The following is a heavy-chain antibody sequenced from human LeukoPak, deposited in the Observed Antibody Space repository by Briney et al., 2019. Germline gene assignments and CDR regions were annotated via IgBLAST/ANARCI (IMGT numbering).Heavy chain of an antibody. Sequence: GGSLRLSCAASGFTFSSYSMNWVRQAPGKGLEWVSSISSSSSYIYYADSVKGRFTISRDNAKNSLYLQMNSLRAEDTAVYYCARDKCSGGSCYDYWGQGTLGTVSS. D-gene: IGHD2-15*01. CDR2: ISSSSSYI. J-gene: IGHJ4*02. CDR3: ARDKCSGGSCYDY. CDR1: GFTFSSYS. V-gene: IGHV3-21*01.